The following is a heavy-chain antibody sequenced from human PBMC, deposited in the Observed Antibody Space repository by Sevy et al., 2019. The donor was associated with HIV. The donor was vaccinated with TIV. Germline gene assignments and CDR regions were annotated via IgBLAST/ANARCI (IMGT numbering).Heavy chain of an antibody. J-gene: IGHJ4*02. D-gene: IGHD3-22*01. CDR1: GYTFTNCW. Sequence: GESLKISCKTSGYTFTNCWIGWVRQMPGKGLEWVRIIYPDDSDTRYSPSFQGQVTMSVDKSISTAYLQWSSLKASDTAMYYCARPTYFDRSGYYQYWGQGTLVTVSS. CDR2: IYPDDSDT. CDR3: ARPTYFDRSGYYQY. V-gene: IGHV5-51*01.